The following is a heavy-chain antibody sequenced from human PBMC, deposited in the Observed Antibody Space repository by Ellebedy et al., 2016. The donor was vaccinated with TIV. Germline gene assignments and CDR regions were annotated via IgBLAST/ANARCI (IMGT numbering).Heavy chain of an antibody. J-gene: IGHJ4*02. CDR2: INPHDGST. Sequence: AASVKVSCKASGYTFTEYYIHWLRQAPGQGFDWMGWINPHDGSTIYPQKFQGRVTMTGDPSINTGYMELRRLTADDTAVYFCVREKIGCSSSSCYFDFWGQGTLVTVSS. CDR3: VREKIGCSSSSCYFDF. D-gene: IGHD2-2*01. CDR1: GYTFTEYY. V-gene: IGHV1-2*02.